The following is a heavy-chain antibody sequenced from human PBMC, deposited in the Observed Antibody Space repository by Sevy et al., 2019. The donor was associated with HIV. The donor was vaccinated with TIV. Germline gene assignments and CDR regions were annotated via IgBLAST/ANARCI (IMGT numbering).Heavy chain of an antibody. CDR3: AKGAYSSSSPPHIY. J-gene: IGHJ4*02. D-gene: IGHD6-6*01. V-gene: IGHV3-30*18. CDR1: GFTFSSYG. Sequence: GGSLRLSCAASGFTFSSYGMHWVRQAPGKGLEWVAVISYDGSNKYYADSVKGRFTISRDNSKNTLYLQMNSLRAEDTAVYYCAKGAYSSSSPPHIYWGQGTLVTVSS. CDR2: ISYDGSNK.